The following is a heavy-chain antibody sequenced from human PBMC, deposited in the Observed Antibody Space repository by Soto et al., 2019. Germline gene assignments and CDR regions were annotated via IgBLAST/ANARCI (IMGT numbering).Heavy chain of an antibody. CDR2: TSYRSKWYI. CDR3: VRLVGNSWFVS. V-gene: IGHV6-1*01. CDR1: GDSVSSNDAT. Sequence: QVQLQQSGPGLVKTSQTLSLTCAISGDSVSSNDATWDWIRQSPSRGLEWLGRTSYRSKWYIDSAVSVKSRITINPDPANHQLALPLKSVTPDDTAVSYCVRLVGNSWFVSWGPGTLVTVSS. J-gene: IGHJ5*01. D-gene: IGHD2-2*01.